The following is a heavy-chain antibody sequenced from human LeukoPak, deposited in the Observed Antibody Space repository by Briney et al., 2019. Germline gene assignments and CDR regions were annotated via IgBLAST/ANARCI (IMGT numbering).Heavy chain of an antibody. Sequence: PGGSLRLSCAASGFTFSSCAMTWVRQAPGEGLEWVSSISGSGATTYYADSVKGRFTISRDNSNNTVYLQINSLRAEDTAVYYCAKDQSRVGASDPFDYWGQGMQVGVSS. CDR1: GFTFSSCA. D-gene: IGHD1-26*01. CDR3: AKDQSRVGASDPFDY. V-gene: IGHV3-23*01. J-gene: IGHJ4*02. CDR2: ISGSGATT.